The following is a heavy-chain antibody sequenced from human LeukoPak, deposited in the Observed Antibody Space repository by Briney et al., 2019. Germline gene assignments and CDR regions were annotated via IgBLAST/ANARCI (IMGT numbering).Heavy chain of an antibody. CDR3: ARDHSSSWRNFDY. Sequence: SETLSLTCTVSGGSISSGSYYWSWIRQPAGKGLEWIGRIYTSGSTNYNPSLKSRATISVDTSKNQFSLKLSSVTAADTAVYYCARDHSSSWRNFDYWGQGTLVTVSS. V-gene: IGHV4-61*02. J-gene: IGHJ4*02. CDR1: GGSISSGSYY. CDR2: IYTSGST. D-gene: IGHD6-13*01.